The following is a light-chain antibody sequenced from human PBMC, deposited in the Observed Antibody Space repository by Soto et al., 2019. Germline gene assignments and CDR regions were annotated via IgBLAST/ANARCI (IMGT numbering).Light chain of an antibody. CDR2: DNY. J-gene: IGLJ2*01. CDR3: GTWDSNLNNGVV. V-gene: IGLV1-51*01. CDR1: SSTIGNNY. Sequence: QSVLTQPPSVSAAPGQRVTIFCSGSSSTIGNNYVSWYQQLPGTAPILLIYDNYYRPSGIPDRFSGSKSGTSATLVITGLQTGDEADYYCGTWDSNLNNGVVFGGGTKLNVL.